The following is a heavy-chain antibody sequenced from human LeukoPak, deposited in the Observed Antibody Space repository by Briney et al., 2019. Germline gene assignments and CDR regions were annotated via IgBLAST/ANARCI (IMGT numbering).Heavy chain of an antibody. D-gene: IGHD2-2*01. CDR3: ARRLGYCSSTSCSLFDY. CDR2: IYPFDSHI. V-gene: IGHV5-51*04. Sequence: GESLKISCQGSGYTVISYWIGWVRQMPGKGLEWMGIIYPFDSHIKYSPSFQGQVTISADKPISTAYLQWSSLKASDTAMYYCARRLGYCSSTSCSLFDYWGQGTLVTVSS. J-gene: IGHJ4*02. CDR1: GYTVISYW.